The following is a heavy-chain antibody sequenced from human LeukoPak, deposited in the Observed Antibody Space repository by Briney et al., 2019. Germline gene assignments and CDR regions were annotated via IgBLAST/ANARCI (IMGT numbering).Heavy chain of an antibody. CDR2: INQHGTEK. J-gene: IGHJ4*02. CDR3: AVQWLGLDH. Sequence: SGGSLRLSCVGSGITFSKYWMSWVRQAPGKGLEWVANINQHGTEKYYVDSVKGRFTISRDNANNSLYLQMNSLRDEDTAVYYCAVQWLGLDHWGQGTLVTVSS. CDR1: GITFSKYW. D-gene: IGHD6-19*01. V-gene: IGHV3-7*01.